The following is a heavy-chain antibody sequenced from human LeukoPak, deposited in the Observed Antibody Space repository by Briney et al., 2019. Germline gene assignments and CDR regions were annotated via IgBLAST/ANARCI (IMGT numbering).Heavy chain of an antibody. D-gene: IGHD5-24*01. J-gene: IGHJ4*02. CDR2: IIPILGIA. V-gene: IGHV1-69*04. CDR1: GGTFSSYA. CDR3: ARLDEMATITIDY. Sequence: SVKVSCKASGGTFSSYAISWVRQAPGQGLEWMGRIIPILGIANYAQKFQGRVTITADKSTSTAYMELSSLRSEDTAVYYCARLDEMATITIDYWGQRTLVTVSS.